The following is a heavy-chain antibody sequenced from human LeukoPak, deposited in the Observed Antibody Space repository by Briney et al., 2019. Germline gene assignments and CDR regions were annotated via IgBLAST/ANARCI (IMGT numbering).Heavy chain of an antibody. V-gene: IGHV4-38-2*02. D-gene: IGHD2-2*01. CDR1: GYSICSGYY. CDR3: AREGCSSTSCYDHWLDP. CDR2: IYHSGST. J-gene: IGHJ5*02. Sequence: SETLSLTCAVSGYSICSGYYCGWIRQPPGKGLEWFGIIYHSGSTYYNPSLKSRVTISVDTSKNQFSLKLSSVTAADTAVYYCAREGCSSTSCYDHWLDPWGQGTLVTVSS.